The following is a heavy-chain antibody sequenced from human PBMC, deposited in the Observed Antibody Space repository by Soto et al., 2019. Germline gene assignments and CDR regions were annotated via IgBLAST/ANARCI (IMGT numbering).Heavy chain of an antibody. V-gene: IGHV1-46*01. D-gene: IGHD2-21*02. Sequence: QVQLVQSGAEVKKPGASVKVSCKASGDTFTDYYIHWVRQAPGQGLEWMGTVNPSGGHTTYAQHFLGTMTMTRDTSTSTLYMELTSLTSEDTAVYYCARGGHVVVVTAALGYWGQGTLVTVSS. J-gene: IGHJ4*02. CDR3: ARGGHVVVVTAALGY. CDR1: GDTFTDYY. CDR2: VNPSGGHT.